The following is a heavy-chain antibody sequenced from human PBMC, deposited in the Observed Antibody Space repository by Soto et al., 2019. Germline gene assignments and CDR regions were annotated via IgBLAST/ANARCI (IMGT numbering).Heavy chain of an antibody. Sequence: PGESLKISCKGSGYSFTSYWIGWVRQMPGKGLEWMGIIYPGDSDTRYSPSFQGQVTISADKSISTAYLQWSSLKASDTAMYYCARQPSLLYQLRPAYYGMDVWGQGTTVTVSS. V-gene: IGHV5-51*01. J-gene: IGHJ6*02. CDR2: IYPGDSDT. D-gene: IGHD2-2*01. CDR3: ARQPSLLYQLRPAYYGMDV. CDR1: GYSFTSYW.